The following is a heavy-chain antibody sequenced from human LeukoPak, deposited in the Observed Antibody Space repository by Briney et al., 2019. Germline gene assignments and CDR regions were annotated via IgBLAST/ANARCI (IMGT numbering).Heavy chain of an antibody. J-gene: IGHJ4*02. V-gene: IGHV3-21*01. CDR3: ARDLGSIKPDDY. CDR1: GFTFSSYS. Sequence: GGSLRLSCAASGFTFSSYSMNWVRQAPGKGLEWVSSISSSSSYIYYADSVKGRFTISRDNAKNSLYLQMNSLRAEDTAVYYCARDLGSIKPDDYWGQGTLVIVSS. D-gene: IGHD5-24*01. CDR2: ISSSSSYI.